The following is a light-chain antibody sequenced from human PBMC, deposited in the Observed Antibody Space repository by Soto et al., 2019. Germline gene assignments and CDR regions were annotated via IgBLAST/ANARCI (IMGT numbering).Light chain of an antibody. CDR3: QQSYNTPRT. CDR1: QSISSY. V-gene: IGKV1-39*01. J-gene: IGKJ1*01. Sequence: DIQMTQSPSSLSASVGDRVTITCRASQSISSYLNWYQQKPGKAPKLLIYTASSLQSGVPSRFSGSGSGTDFTLTISSLQPEDFANYYCQQSYNTPRTVGQGTKVDIK. CDR2: TAS.